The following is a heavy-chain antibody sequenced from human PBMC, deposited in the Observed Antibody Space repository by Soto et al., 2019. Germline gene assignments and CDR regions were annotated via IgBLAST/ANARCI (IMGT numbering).Heavy chain of an antibody. V-gene: IGHV3-11*06. CDR1: GFTFSDYY. CDR3: ARALTLGCDSLDY. CDR2: ISRSSSYT. J-gene: IGHJ4*02. D-gene: IGHD2-21*02. Sequence: PGGSLRLSCAASGFTFSDYYMSWIRQAPGKGLECVSYISRSSSYTNYADSVKGRFTISRDNANNSLYLQMNSLRAEDTAVYYCARALTLGCDSLDYWGQGTLVTVSS.